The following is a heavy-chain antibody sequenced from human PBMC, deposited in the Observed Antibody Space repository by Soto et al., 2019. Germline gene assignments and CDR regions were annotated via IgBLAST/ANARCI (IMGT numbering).Heavy chain of an antibody. CDR2: INHSGST. J-gene: IGHJ6*02. D-gene: IGHD2-2*02. CDR3: ERRRIVVVTAPIGGWYYHGMDL. V-gene: IGHV4-34*01. Sequence: SETLSLTCAVYGGSFSGYYWSWIRQPPGKGLEWIGEINHSGSTNYNPSLKSRVTISVDTSKNQFSLKLSSVTAADTAVYYCERRRIVVVTAPIGGWYYHGMDLWGQGTTVTVS. CDR1: GGSFSGYY.